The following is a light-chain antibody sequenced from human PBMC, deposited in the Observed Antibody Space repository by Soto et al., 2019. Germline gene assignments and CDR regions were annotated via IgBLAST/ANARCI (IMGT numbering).Light chain of an antibody. Sequence: QSVLTQPPSVSGAPGQRVTISCTGSSSKIGAGYDVHWYQQLPGTAPKLLIYHNSNRPSGVPDRFSGSKSGTSASLAITGLQAEDEADYYCQSYDSSLSGSRVFGTGTKATVL. CDR2: HNS. J-gene: IGLJ1*01. V-gene: IGLV1-40*01. CDR3: QSYDSSLSGSRV. CDR1: SSKIGAGYD.